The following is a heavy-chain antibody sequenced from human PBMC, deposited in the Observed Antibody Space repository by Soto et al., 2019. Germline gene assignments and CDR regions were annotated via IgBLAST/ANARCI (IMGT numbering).Heavy chain of an antibody. Sequence: GGSLRLSCAASGFTFSSNVISWVRQAPGKGLEWVSAISGSGGSTYYADSVKGRFTISRDNSRNTLYLQMNSLRAEDTAVYYCAKTLITGYYDSSGYSFDYWGQGALVTVSS. V-gene: IGHV3-23*01. D-gene: IGHD3-22*01. CDR1: GFTFSSNV. J-gene: IGHJ4*02. CDR3: AKTLITGYYDSSGYSFDY. CDR2: ISGSGGST.